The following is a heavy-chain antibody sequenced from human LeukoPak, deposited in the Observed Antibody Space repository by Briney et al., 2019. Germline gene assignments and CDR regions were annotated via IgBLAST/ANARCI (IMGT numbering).Heavy chain of an antibody. CDR2: FYYSGST. J-gene: IGHJ4*02. D-gene: IGHD5-24*01. CDR3: ARGRRDGYNLEYFDK. V-gene: IGHV4-39*01. CDR1: GGSISSYY. Sequence: SETLSLTCTVSGGSISSYYWSWIRQPPGKGLQWIGSFYYSGSTYYNPSLKSRVTIYVDTSKNQFSLKLSSVTAADTAVYYCARGRRDGYNLEYFDKWGQGTLVTVSS.